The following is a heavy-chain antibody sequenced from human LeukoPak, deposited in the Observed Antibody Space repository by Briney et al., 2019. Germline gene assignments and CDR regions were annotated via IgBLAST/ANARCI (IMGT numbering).Heavy chain of an antibody. CDR1: GYTLTELS. D-gene: IGHD4-23*01. CDR2: FDPEDGET. Sequence: ASVKVSCKVSGYTLTELSMHWVRQAPGKGLEWMGGFDPEDGETIYAQKFQGRVTMTEDTSTDTAYMELSSLRSDDTAVYYCARGLPTFYGGNSDHPFDYWGQGTLVTVSS. J-gene: IGHJ4*02. CDR3: ARGLPTFYGGNSDHPFDY. V-gene: IGHV1-24*01.